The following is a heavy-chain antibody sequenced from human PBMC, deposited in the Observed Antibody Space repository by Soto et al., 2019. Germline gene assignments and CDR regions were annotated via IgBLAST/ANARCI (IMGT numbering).Heavy chain of an antibody. J-gene: IGHJ4*02. Sequence: PGGSLRLSCAASGFTFSSYAMSWVRQAPGKGLEWVSAISSSSSSIYYADSVKGRFTISRDNAKNSLYLQMNSLRAEDTAVYYCARESYSGYDNQVYFDYWGQGTLVTVSS. CDR1: GFTFSSYA. D-gene: IGHD5-12*01. V-gene: IGHV3-21*01. CDR2: ISSSSSSI. CDR3: ARESYSGYDNQVYFDY.